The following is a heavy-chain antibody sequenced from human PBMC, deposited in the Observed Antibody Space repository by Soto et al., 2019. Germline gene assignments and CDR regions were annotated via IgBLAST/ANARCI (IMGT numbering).Heavy chain of an antibody. Sequence: QVQLQESGPGLVKPSQTLSLTCTVSGGSISSADYYWSWIRQPPGKGLEWIGYIYYSGSTHYNPSLMSRVTISVDTSKNQFSLKLSSVTAADTAVYYCAREDYGDFDFDYWGQGTLVTVSS. CDR2: IYYSGST. CDR1: GGSISSADYY. V-gene: IGHV4-30-4*01. D-gene: IGHD4-17*01. CDR3: AREDYGDFDFDY. J-gene: IGHJ4*02.